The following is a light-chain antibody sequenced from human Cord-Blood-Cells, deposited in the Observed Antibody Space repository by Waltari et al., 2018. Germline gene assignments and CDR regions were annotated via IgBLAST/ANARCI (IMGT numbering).Light chain of an antibody. CDR2: AAS. CDR3: QQSYSTPFT. J-gene: IGKJ3*01. V-gene: IGKV1-39*01. CDR1: QSISSY. Sequence: DIQMTQSPSSLSASVGERVTITCRASQSISSYLNWDQQKPGKAPKLLIYAASSLQSGVPTRFSGSGSGTDFTLTISSRQPEDFATYDCQQSYSTPFTFGPGTKVDIK.